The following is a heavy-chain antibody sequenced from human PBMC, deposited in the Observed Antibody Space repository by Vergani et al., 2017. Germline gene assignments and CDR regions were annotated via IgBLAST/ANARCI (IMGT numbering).Heavy chain of an antibody. J-gene: IGHJ6*03. CDR3: AREGGGYCSSTSCYTYYYYMDV. V-gene: IGHV3-21*01. Sequence: EVQLVESGGGLVKRGGSLRLSCAASGFTFSSYSMNWVRQAPGKGLEWVSSISSSSSYIHYSDSLKGRFTISRDNAKSSLYLQMNSLRAEDTGVYYCAREGGGYCSSTSCYTYYYYMDVWGKGTTVTVSS. CDR2: ISSSSSYI. CDR1: GFTFSSYS. D-gene: IGHD2-2*01.